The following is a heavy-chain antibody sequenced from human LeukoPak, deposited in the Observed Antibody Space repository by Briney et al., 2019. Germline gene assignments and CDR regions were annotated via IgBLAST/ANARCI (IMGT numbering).Heavy chain of an antibody. D-gene: IGHD2-15*01. V-gene: IGHV3-23*01. Sequence: GGSLRLSCAASGFTFSSYGMTWVRQAPGKGLEWVSAISGSGGSTYYADSVKGRFTISRDNAKNSLYLQMNSLRAEDTAVYYCARGPYNKYCSGGSCYSFFFDYWGQGTLVTVSS. CDR1: GFTFSSYG. CDR3: ARGPYNKYCSGGSCYSFFFDY. CDR2: ISGSGGST. J-gene: IGHJ4*02.